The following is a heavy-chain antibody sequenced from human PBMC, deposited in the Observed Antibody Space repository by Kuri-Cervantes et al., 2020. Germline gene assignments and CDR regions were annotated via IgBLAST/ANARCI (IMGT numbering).Heavy chain of an antibody. CDR1: GGSISSGGYY. D-gene: IGHD3-10*01. V-gene: IGHV4-31*03. CDR3: ARSGSGSDYRY. Sequence: SETLSLTCTVSGGSISSGGYYWSWIRQHPGKGLEWIGYIDYSGSTYYNPSLKSRVTITVDTSKNQFSLKLSSVTAADTAVYYCARSGSGSDYRYWGQGTLVTVSS. CDR2: IDYSGST. J-gene: IGHJ4*02.